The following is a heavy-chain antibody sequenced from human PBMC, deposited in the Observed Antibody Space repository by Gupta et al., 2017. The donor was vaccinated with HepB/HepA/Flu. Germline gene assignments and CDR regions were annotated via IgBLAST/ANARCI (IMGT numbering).Heavy chain of an antibody. D-gene: IGHD4-11*01. CDR3: AVGVTTAGTGGGYYFFGFDV. Sequence: EVQLLESGGTLVQPGGSLRLSCAASGLTFSRYDIPWVRQAPGKGLGGVSAISANGFTTYYADSVKGRFTVSRDNSDYTLYLQMNSLRAEDTAMYYCAVGVTTAGTGGGYYFFGFDVWGQGTTVTVSS. CDR1: GLTFSRYD. J-gene: IGHJ6*02. CDR2: ISANGFTT. V-gene: IGHV3-23*01.